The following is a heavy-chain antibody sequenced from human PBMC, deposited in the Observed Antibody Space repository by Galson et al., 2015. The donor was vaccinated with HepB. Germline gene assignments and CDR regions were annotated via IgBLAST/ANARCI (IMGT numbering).Heavy chain of an antibody. CDR2: ISAYNGNT. CDR1: GYTFTSYG. V-gene: IGHV1-18*04. Sequence: SVKVSCKASGYTFTSYGISWVRQAPGQGLEWMGWISAYNGNTNYAQKLQGRVTMTTDTSTSTAYMELRSLRSDDTAVYYCARVIYEGVVVPAAHNWFDPWGQGTLVTVPS. D-gene: IGHD2-2*01. J-gene: IGHJ5*02. CDR3: ARVIYEGVVVPAAHNWFDP.